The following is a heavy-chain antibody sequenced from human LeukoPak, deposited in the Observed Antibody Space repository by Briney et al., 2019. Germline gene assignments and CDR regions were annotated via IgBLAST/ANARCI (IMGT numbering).Heavy chain of an antibody. CDR1: GYTFTKYL. Sequence: ASVKVSCKTSGYTFTKYLIHWVRQAPGQGPEWMGTINPQGDITKYAQRFQGRITLTEDTSTSTVYMELSSLTSEDTAVYYCARPSYCVADNCGYWLDPWGPGTLVTVSS. V-gene: IGHV1-46*01. D-gene: IGHD2-21*01. CDR2: INPQGDIT. J-gene: IGHJ5*02. CDR3: ARPSYCVADNCGYWLDP.